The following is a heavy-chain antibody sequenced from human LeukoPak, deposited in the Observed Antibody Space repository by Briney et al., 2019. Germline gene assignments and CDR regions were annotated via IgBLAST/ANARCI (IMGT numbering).Heavy chain of an antibody. CDR2: IYSGGST. D-gene: IGHD3-10*01. CDR1: GFTVSSNY. CDR3: AKLVSPSPKYYYGSGLPDY. Sequence: GGSLRLSCAASGFTVSSNYMSWVRQAPGKGLEWVSVIYSGGSTYYADSVKGRFTISRDNSKNTLYLQMNSLRAEDTAVYYCAKLVSPSPKYYYGSGLPDYWGQGTQVTVSS. V-gene: IGHV3-53*01. J-gene: IGHJ4*02.